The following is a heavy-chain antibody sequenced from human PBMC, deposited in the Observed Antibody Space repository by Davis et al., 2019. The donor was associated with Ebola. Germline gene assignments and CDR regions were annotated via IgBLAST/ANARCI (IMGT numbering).Heavy chain of an antibody. J-gene: IGHJ4*02. Sequence: GESLKISCAASGFTFSSYAMSWVRQAPGKGLEWVSAISGSGGSTYYADSVKGRFTISRDNSKNTLYLQMNSLRAEDTAVYYCARDKDSSGSGLRYWGQGTLVTVSS. D-gene: IGHD6-19*01. CDR2: ISGSGGST. CDR3: ARDKDSSGSGLRY. CDR1: GFTFSSYA. V-gene: IGHV3-23*01.